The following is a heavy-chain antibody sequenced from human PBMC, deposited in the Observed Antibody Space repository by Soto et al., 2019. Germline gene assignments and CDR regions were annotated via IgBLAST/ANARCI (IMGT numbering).Heavy chain of an antibody. CDR1: GFTFSSYA. CDR3: ASGGY. V-gene: IGHV3-30-3*01. Sequence: ESGGGVVPPGRSLRLSCAASGFTFSSYAMHWVRQAPGKGLEWVAVISYDGSNKYYADSVKGRFTISRDNSKNTLYLQMNSLRAEDTAVYYCASGGYWGQGTLVTVSS. CDR2: ISYDGSNK. D-gene: IGHD1-1*01. J-gene: IGHJ4*02.